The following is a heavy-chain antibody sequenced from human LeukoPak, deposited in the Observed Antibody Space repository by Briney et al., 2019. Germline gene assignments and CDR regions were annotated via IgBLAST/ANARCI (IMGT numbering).Heavy chain of an antibody. D-gene: IGHD3-3*01. CDR3: ARDRLRFLEWLPSDAFDI. Sequence: GGSLRLSCAASGFTFSDYYMSWIRRAPGKGLEWVSYISSSGSTIYYADSVKGRFTISRDNAKNSLYLQMNSLRAEDTAVYYCARDRLRFLEWLPSDAFDIWGQGTMVTVSS. CDR2: ISSSGSTI. V-gene: IGHV3-11*01. CDR1: GFTFSDYY. J-gene: IGHJ3*02.